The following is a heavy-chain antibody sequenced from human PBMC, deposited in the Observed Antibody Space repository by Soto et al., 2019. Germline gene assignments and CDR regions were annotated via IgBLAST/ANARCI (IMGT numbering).Heavy chain of an antibody. J-gene: IGHJ2*01. CDR1: GGSISSGGYY. CDR2: IYYSGST. CDR3: XXXXXXXXXXXXXXX. Sequence: QVQLQESGPGLVKPSQTLSLTCTVSGGSISSGGYYWSWIRQHPGKGLEWIGYIYYSGSTYYNPSLKSRVTISVDTSKNQFSLKLXSXXXXXXXVXXXXXXXXXXXXXXXXXWXRGTLVTVSS. V-gene: IGHV4-31*03.